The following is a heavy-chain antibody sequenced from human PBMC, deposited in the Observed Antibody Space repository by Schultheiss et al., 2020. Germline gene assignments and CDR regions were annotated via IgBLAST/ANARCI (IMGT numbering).Heavy chain of an antibody. V-gene: IGHV4-39*01. Sequence: SETLSLTCTVSGGSISSSNYFWGWVRQPPRKGLEWIGNIYYSGSTYYNPSLKSRVTIYVDTSKNQFSLKLSSVTAADTAVYYCARLGPINYYYYMDVWGKGTAVTVSS. CDR2: IYYSGST. J-gene: IGHJ6*03. D-gene: IGHD3-16*01. CDR1: GGSISSSNYF. CDR3: ARLGPINYYYYMDV.